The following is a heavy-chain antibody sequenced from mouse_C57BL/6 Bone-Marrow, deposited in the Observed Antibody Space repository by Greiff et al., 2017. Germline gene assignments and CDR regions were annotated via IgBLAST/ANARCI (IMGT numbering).Heavy chain of an antibody. CDR3: AREGYDYTWFAY. CDR2: ISDGGSYT. J-gene: IGHJ3*01. V-gene: IGHV5-4*01. CDR1: GFTFSSYA. Sequence: EVKLVESGGGLVKPGGSLKLSCAASGFTFSSYAMSWVRQTPEKRLEWVATISDGGSYTYYPDNVKGRFTISRDNAKNNLYLQMSHLKSEDTAMYYSAREGYDYTWFAYWGQGTLVTVSA. D-gene: IGHD2-4*01.